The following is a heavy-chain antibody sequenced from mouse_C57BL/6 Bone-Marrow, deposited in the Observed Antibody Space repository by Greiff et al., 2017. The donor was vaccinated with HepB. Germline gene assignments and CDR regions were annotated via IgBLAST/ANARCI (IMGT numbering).Heavy chain of an antibody. V-gene: IGHV5-4*01. CDR2: ISDGGSYT. J-gene: IGHJ2*01. Sequence: VQLKQSGGGLVKPGGSLKLSCAASGFSFSSYAMSWVRQTPEKRLEWVATISDGGSYTYYPDNVKGRFTISRDNAKNNLYLQMSHLKSEDTAMYYCAREWGGDYWGQGTTLTVSS. CDR3: AREWGGDY. CDR1: GFSFSSYA.